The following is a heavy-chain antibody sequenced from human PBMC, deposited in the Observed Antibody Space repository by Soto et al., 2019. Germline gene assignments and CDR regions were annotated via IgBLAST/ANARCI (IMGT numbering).Heavy chain of an antibody. CDR2: IYYSGST. J-gene: IGHJ4*02. CDR3: ASQRGRDYGATGLLDY. D-gene: IGHD4-17*01. CDR1: GGSISSYY. Sequence: SETLSLTCTVSGGSISSYYWSWIRQPPGKGLEWIGYIYYSGSTNYNPSLKSRVTISVDTSKNQFSLKLSSVTAADTAGYYCASQRGRDYGATGLLDYWGQGTLVTVSS. V-gene: IGHV4-59*08.